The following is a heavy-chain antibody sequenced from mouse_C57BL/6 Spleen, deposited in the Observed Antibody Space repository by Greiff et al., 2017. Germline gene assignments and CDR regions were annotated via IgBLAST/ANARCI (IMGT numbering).Heavy chain of an antibody. CDR2: IRNKANGYTT. CDR3: ARYPLYGPMDY. J-gene: IGHJ4*01. Sequence: EVKLMESGGGLVQPGGSLSLSCAASGFTFTDYYMSWVRQPPGKALEWLGFIRNKANGYTTEYSASVKGRFTISRDNSQSILYLQMNALRAEDSATYYCARYPLYGPMDYWGQGTSVTVSS. D-gene: IGHD1-1*01. CDR1: GFTFTDYY. V-gene: IGHV7-3*01.